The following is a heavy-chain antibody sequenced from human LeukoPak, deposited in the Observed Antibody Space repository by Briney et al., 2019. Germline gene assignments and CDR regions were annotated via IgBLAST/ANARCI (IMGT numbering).Heavy chain of an antibody. V-gene: IGHV4-34*01. CDR3: ARGGLRHYFGSGSHDY. D-gene: IGHD3-10*01. CDR2: IDHSGTT. J-gene: IGHJ4*02. CDR1: GGSFSVYY. Sequence: SETLSLTCVVYGGSFSVYYGSWMRRPPGKGLEWVGEIDHSGTTNYNPSLKSRVSISVGSSKNQFSLKLTSVAAADTAGYYCARGGLRHYFGSGSHDYWGQGTLVTVSS.